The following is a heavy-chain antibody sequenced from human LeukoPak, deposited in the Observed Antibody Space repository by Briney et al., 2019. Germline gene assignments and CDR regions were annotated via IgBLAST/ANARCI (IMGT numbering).Heavy chain of an antibody. Sequence: GGSLRLSCAASGFTFSTFLSSGMSWVRQAPGKGLEWVSAISGSANSAYYADSVKGRFTISRDNSKYTLYLQMNSLRAEDTAVYYCAKAGAHDYNNPSDSWGQGTLVAVSS. J-gene: IGHJ5*02. CDR2: ISGSANSA. V-gene: IGHV3-23*01. CDR1: GFTFSTFLSSG. D-gene: IGHD4/OR15-4a*01. CDR3: AKAGAHDYNNPSDS.